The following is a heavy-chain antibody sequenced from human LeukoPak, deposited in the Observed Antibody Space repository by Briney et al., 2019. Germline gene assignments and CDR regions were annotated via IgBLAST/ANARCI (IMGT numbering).Heavy chain of an antibody. V-gene: IGHV3-48*03. CDR1: GFTFSSYE. CDR3: ARDWPDFYYYYYGIDV. Sequence: GGSLRLSCAASGFTFSSYEMNWVRQAPGKGLEWVSYISSSGSTIYYADSVKGRFTISRDNAKNSLYLQMNSLRAEDTAVYYCARDWPDFYYYYYGIDVWGQGTTVTVSS. CDR2: ISSSGSTI. J-gene: IGHJ6*02. D-gene: IGHD1-14*01.